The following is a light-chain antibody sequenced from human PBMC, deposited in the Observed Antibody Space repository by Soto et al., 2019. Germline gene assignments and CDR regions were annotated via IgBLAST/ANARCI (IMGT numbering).Light chain of an antibody. J-gene: IGKJ1*01. Sequence: ETVLTQSPATLSLSPGERATLSCRASQSVSSYLAWYQQKPGQAPRLLIYGASNRATGIPDRFSGSGSGTDFTLTISRLEPEDFAVYYCQQYGSPGTFGQGTKVDIK. CDR2: GAS. V-gene: IGKV3-20*01. CDR1: QSVSSY. CDR3: QQYGSPGT.